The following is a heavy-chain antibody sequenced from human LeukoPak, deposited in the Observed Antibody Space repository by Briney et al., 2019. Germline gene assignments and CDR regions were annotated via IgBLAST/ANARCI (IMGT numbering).Heavy chain of an antibody. D-gene: IGHD2-15*01. Sequence: GGSLRLSCAASGFTFTDYNINWVRQAPGKGLVWLSYISHTGSPIYYADSVKGRFTISRDNAKNTLDLQMSSLRAEDTAVYYCARVDCSGGSCYFDYWGQGTLVTVSS. J-gene: IGHJ4*02. CDR1: GFTFTDYN. CDR3: ARVDCSGGSCYFDY. V-gene: IGHV3-48*04. CDR2: ISHTGSPI.